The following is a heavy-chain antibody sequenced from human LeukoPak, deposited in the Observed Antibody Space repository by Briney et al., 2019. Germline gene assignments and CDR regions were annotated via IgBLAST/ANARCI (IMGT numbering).Heavy chain of an antibody. Sequence: SETLSLTCTVSGGSVSNYYWSWLRQPPGKGLEGLGYIYYSGNTYYNPSLKSRVTMSIDTSKNQFSLNLSSVTTADTAVYYCARDVLPAAPWQGLDPWGQGTLVTVSS. CDR1: GGSVSNYY. J-gene: IGHJ5*02. D-gene: IGHD2-2*01. V-gene: IGHV4-59*02. CDR3: ARDVLPAAPWQGLDP. CDR2: IYYSGNT.